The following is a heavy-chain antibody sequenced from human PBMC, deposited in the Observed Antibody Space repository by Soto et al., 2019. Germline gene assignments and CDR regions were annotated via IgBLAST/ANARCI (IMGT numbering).Heavy chain of an antibody. CDR1: GGPISSSSFY. CDR2: IFYTGNT. V-gene: IGHV4-39*01. D-gene: IGHD4-17*01. J-gene: IGHJ6*02. Sequence: QLQLQESGPGLVKPSETLSLTCTVSGGPISSSSFYWAWIRQPPGKGLEWIGNIFYTGNTYYNPSREGRVAMSVDTSKSEFSLKLSSLTAADTAVYYCARHYYGDDIYYGMDVWGQGTTVTVSS. CDR3: ARHYYGDDIYYGMDV.